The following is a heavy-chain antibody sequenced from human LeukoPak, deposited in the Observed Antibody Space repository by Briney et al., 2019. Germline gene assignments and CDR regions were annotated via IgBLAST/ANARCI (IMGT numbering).Heavy chain of an antibody. CDR3: ARATTYDILTGYFDY. CDR1: GFTFSTFW. V-gene: IGHV3-74*01. CDR2: INHDGSST. J-gene: IGHJ4*02. Sequence: GGSLRLSCATSGFTFSTFWMHWVRHAPGRGLVWVSRINHDGSSTNYADSVKGRFTISRDNAKNTLYLQMNSLRAEDTAVYYCARATTYDILTGYFDYWGQGTLVTVSS. D-gene: IGHD3-9*01.